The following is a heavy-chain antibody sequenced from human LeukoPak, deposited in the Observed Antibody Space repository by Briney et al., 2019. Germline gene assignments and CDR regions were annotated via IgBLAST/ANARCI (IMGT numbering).Heavy chain of an antibody. CDR1: GYSFTSYW. V-gene: IGHV5-51*01. D-gene: IGHD3-10*01. CDR3: ARQGLGGWFGELLMVDY. Sequence: PGESLKISCKGSGYSFTSYWIGWVRQMPGKGLEWMGIIYPGDSDTRYSPSFQGQVTISADKSISTAYLQWSSLKASDTAMYYSARQGLGGWFGELLMVDYWGQGTLVTVSS. CDR2: IYPGDSDT. J-gene: IGHJ4*02.